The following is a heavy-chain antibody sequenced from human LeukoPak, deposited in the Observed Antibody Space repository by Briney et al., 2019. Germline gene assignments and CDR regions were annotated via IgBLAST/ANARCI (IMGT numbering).Heavy chain of an antibody. CDR1: GGSFSGYY. Sequence: PSETLSLTCAVYGGSFSGYYWSWIRQPPGKGLEWIGEINHSGSTNYNPSLKSRVTISVDTSKNQFSLKLSSVTAADTAVYYCARQYSSSSWFDPWGQGTLVTVSS. D-gene: IGHD6-6*01. V-gene: IGHV4-34*01. J-gene: IGHJ5*02. CDR2: INHSGST. CDR3: ARQYSSSSWFDP.